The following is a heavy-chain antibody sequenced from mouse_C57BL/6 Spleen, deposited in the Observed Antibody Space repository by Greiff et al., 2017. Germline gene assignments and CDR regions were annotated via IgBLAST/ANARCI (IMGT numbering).Heavy chain of an antibody. CDR1: GYTFTSYW. Sequence: EVQLQQSGTVLARPGASVKMSCKTSGYTFTSYWMHWVKQRPGQGLEWIGAIYPGNSDTSYNQKFKGKAKLTAVTSASTAYMALSSLTNEDSAVYYCTRRGGSPAWFAYWGQGTLVTVSA. V-gene: IGHV1-5*01. CDR3: TRRGGSPAWFAY. J-gene: IGHJ3*01. CDR2: IYPGNSDT. D-gene: IGHD1-1*02.